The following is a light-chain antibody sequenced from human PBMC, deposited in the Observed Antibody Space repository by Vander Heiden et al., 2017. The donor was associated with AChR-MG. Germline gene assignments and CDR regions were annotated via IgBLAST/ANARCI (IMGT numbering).Light chain of an antibody. J-gene: IGLJ3*02. CDR1: TGAVTRDHW. CDR2: DTS. V-gene: IGLV7-46*01. CDR3: MLSFSGDWV. Sequence: QTVVTQEPSLTVSPGGTVTLTFGSSTGAVTRDHWPYWFQQKPGQAPKTLIYDTSNRHSWTPARFSGSLLRDKAALTLSGAQADDEAEYYCMLSFSGDWVFGGGTKVTVL.